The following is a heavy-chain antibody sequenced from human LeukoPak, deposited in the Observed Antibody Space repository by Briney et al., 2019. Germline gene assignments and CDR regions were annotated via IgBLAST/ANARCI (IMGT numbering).Heavy chain of an antibody. CDR3: ARDPGGVKSSFDP. CDR2: IYHSGST. V-gene: IGHV4-4*02. D-gene: IGHD3-10*01. Sequence: SETLSLTCAVSGGSISSSNWWSWVRQPPGKGLEWIGEIYHSGSTNYNPSLKSRVTISVDKSKNQFSLKLSSVTAADTAVYYCARDPGGVKSSFDPWGQGTLVTVSS. J-gene: IGHJ5*02. CDR1: GGSISSSNW.